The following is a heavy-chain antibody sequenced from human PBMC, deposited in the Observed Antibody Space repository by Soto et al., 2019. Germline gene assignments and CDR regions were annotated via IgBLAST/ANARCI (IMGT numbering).Heavy chain of an antibody. CDR3: AYPGGDYGDYGVDYYYGMDV. V-gene: IGHV3-23*01. J-gene: IGHJ6*02. CDR2: ISGSGGST. CDR1: GFTFSSYA. Sequence: EVQLLESGGGLVQPGGSLRLSCAASGFTFSSYAMSWVRQAPGKGLEWVSAISGSGGSTYYADSVKGRFTISRDNSKNTLYLQMNSLRAEDTAVYYCAYPGGDYGDYGVDYYYGMDVWGQGPTVTVSS. D-gene: IGHD4-17*01.